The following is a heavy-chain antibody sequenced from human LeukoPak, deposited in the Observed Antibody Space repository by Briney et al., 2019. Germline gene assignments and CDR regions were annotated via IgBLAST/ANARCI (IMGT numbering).Heavy chain of an antibody. CDR1: GFSVSNND. V-gene: IGHV3-53*01. CDR3: AKDSGATPYYYDY. Sequence: GGSLRLSCAASGFSVSNNDMNWVRQAPGKGLEWVSVIYNGGTTYYADSVKGRFTISRDNLKNTVYLQMNSLRAGDTAVYYCAKDSGATPYYYDYWGQGALVTVSS. D-gene: IGHD1-26*01. CDR2: IYNGGTT. J-gene: IGHJ4*02.